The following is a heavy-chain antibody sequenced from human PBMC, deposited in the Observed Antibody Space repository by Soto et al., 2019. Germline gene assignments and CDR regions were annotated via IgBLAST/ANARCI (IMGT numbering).Heavy chain of an antibody. CDR3: ARDQEHDYGDYAGAFDI. CDR1: GYTFTGYY. CDR2: ISAYNGNT. D-gene: IGHD4-17*01. J-gene: IGHJ3*02. V-gene: IGHV1-18*04. Sequence: ASVKVSCKASGYTFTGYYMHWVRQAPGQGLEWMGWISAYNGNTNYAQKLQGRVTMTTDTSTSTAYMELRSLRSDDTAVYYCARDQEHDYGDYAGAFDIWGQGTMVTVSS.